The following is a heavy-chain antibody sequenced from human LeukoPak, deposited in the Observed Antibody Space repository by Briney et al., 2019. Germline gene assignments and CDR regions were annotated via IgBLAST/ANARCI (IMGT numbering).Heavy chain of an antibody. CDR3: ARGLKVPPYYDFWSGYRRDYYYYYMDV. J-gene: IGHJ6*03. V-gene: IGHV4-39*02. D-gene: IGHD3-3*01. Sequence: SETLSLTCIVSGGSISSSSDYWGWIRQPPGKGLEWIGSFYYSGSTYYNPSLKSRVTISVDTSKNHFSLKLSSVTAADTAVYYCARGLKVPPYYDFWSGYRRDYYYYYMDVWGKGTTVTVSS. CDR2: FYYSGST. CDR1: GGSISSSSDY.